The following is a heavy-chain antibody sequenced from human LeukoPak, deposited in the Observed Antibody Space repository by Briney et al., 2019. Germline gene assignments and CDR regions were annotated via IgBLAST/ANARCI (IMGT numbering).Heavy chain of an antibody. CDR1: GFTFDDYA. J-gene: IGHJ4*02. D-gene: IGHD3-22*01. CDR3: AKDRFRYYDSSAFDC. Sequence: GGSLRLSCAASGFTFDDYAMHWVRQAPGKGLEWVSGISWNSGSIGYADSVKGRFTISRDNAKNSLYLQMNSLRAEDTALYYCAKDRFRYYDSSAFDCWGQGTLVTVSS. CDR2: ISWNSGSI. V-gene: IGHV3-9*01.